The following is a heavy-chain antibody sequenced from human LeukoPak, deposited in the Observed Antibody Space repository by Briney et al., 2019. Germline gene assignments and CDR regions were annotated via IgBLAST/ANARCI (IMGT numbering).Heavy chain of an antibody. CDR3: ARAPLPPYSSSTTVGY. Sequence: GGSLRLSCATSGFTVSSNYMTWVRQAPGKGLEWVSVIYSGGGTRYADSVKGRFTISRDNSKNTLYLQMNSLRAEDTAVYYCARAPLPPYSSSTTVGYWGQGTLVTVSS. V-gene: IGHV3-53*01. J-gene: IGHJ4*02. CDR2: IYSGGGT. CDR1: GFTVSSNY. D-gene: IGHD6-13*01.